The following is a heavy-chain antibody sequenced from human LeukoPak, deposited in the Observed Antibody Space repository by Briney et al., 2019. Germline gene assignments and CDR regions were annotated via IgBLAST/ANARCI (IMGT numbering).Heavy chain of an antibody. CDR2: ISSSSSYI. D-gene: IGHD4-23*01. V-gene: IGHV3-21*01. Sequence: GGSLRLSRAASGFTYSSYSMNWVRQAPGKGLEWVSSISSSSSYIYYADSVKGRFTISRDNAKNSLYLQMSSLRAEDTAVYYCARDARTTVVTPIFGWYFDLWGRGTLVTVSS. CDR1: GFTYSSYS. J-gene: IGHJ2*01. CDR3: ARDARTTVVTPIFGWYFDL.